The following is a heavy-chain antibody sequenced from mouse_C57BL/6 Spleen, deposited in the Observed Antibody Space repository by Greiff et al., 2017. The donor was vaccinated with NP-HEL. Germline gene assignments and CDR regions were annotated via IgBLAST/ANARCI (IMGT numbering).Heavy chain of an antibody. D-gene: IGHD1-1*01. CDR3: ARHYGSSYAYFDD. Sequence: VKLQQPGAELVRPGSSVKLSCKASGYTFTSYWMHWVKQRPIQGLEWIGNIDPSDSETHYNQKFKDKATLTVDKSSSTAYMPRSRLTSEDSAVYDSARHYGSSYAYFDDWGQGTTLTVSS. CDR2: IDPSDSET. V-gene: IGHV1-52*01. CDR1: GYTFTSYW. J-gene: IGHJ2*01.